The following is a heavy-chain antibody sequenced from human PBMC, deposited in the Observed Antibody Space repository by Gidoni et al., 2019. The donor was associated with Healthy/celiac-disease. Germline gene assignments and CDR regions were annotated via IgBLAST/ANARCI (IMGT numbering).Heavy chain of an antibody. Sequence: EVQLVETGGGLIQPGGSLRLSCAASGCTVSSNYMSWIRHAPGTGLEWVSVIYSCGSTYYADSVKGRFTISRDNSKNTLYLQMNSLRAEDTAVYYCARDPTMVGGMDVWGQGTTVTVSS. V-gene: IGHV3-53*02. D-gene: IGHD3-10*01. J-gene: IGHJ6*02. CDR1: GCTVSSNY. CDR2: IYSCGST. CDR3: ARDPTMVGGMDV.